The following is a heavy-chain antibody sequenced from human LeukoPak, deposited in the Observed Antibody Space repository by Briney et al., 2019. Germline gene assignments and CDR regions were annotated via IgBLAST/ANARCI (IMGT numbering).Heavy chain of an antibody. CDR2: ISNSGST. J-gene: IGHJ6*02. CDR3: VRGIAN. Sequence: SETLSLTCTVSGDSISSYYWNWIRQTPGKGLEWIGYISNSGSTDYNPSLKSRVTISVDTSKNQFSLKLSSVTAADTAVYYCVRGIANWGQGTTVTVSS. D-gene: IGHD2/OR15-2a*01. CDR1: GDSISSYY. V-gene: IGHV4-59*12.